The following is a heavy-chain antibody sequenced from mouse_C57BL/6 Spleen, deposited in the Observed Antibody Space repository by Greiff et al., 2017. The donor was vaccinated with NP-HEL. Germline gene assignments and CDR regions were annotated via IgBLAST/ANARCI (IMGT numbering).Heavy chain of an antibody. Sequence: QVQLQQPGAELVMPGASVKLSCKASGYTFTSYWMHWVKQRPGQGLERIGEIDPSDSYTNYNQKFKGKSTLTVDKSSSTAYMQLSSLTSEDSAVYYCARSDSSGSYAMDYWGQGTSVTVSS. CDR3: ARSDSSGSYAMDY. V-gene: IGHV1-69*01. CDR1: GYTFTSYW. CDR2: IDPSDSYT. D-gene: IGHD3-2*02. J-gene: IGHJ4*01.